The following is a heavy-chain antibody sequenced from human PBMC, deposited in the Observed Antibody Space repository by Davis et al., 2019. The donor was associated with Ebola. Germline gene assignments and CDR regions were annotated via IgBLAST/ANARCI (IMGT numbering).Heavy chain of an antibody. CDR2: ISAYNGNT. CDR1: RYTFTSYG. D-gene: IGHD1-26*01. J-gene: IGHJ6*02. Sequence: ASVKVSCKASRYTFTSYGISWVRQAPGQGLEWMGWISAYNGNTNYAQKLQGRVTMTTDTSTSTAYMELRSLRSDDTAVYYCARDTGWSIVGAQAGYYYYYGMDVWGQGTTVTVSS. V-gene: IGHV1-18*01. CDR3: ARDTGWSIVGAQAGYYYYYGMDV.